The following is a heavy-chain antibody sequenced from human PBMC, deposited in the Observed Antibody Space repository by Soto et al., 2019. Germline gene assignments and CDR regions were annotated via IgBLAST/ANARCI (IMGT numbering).Heavy chain of an antibody. Sequence: EVQLLESGGGLVQPGGSLRLSCAASGITFSSYAMSWVRQAPGKGLEWVSVISGSGGSTYYADSVRGRFTISRDNSKNRLYLQMNSLRADDTAVYYCAKHLWWEQPRQGDYYFDYWGQGTLVTVSS. D-gene: IGHD2-15*01. CDR3: AKHLWWEQPRQGDYYFDY. CDR2: ISGSGGST. J-gene: IGHJ4*02. V-gene: IGHV3-23*01. CDR1: GITFSSYA.